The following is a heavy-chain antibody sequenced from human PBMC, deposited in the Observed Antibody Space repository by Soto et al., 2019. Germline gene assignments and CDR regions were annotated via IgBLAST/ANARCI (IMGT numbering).Heavy chain of an antibody. CDR3: ARGRARGSYYLLSC. V-gene: IGHV1-8*01. CDR2: INPNSGNI. CDR1: GDTFTTYD. Sequence: GASVKVSCKASGDTFTTYDINWVRQATGHGLEWMGWINPNSGNIGYAQRFQGRVTMTRDTAIRTVYMEVSSLRSDDTAVYYCARGRARGSYYLLSCWGQGTWGTVSS. D-gene: IGHD3-10*01. J-gene: IGHJ4*02.